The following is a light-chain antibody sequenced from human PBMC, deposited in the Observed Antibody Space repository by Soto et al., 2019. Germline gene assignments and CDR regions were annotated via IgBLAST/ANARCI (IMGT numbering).Light chain of an antibody. J-gene: IGKJ4*01. CDR1: QSISSW. CDR2: KAS. V-gene: IGKV1-5*03. Sequence: DIQMTQSPSTLSASVGDRVTITCRASQSISSWLAWYQQKPGKAPKLLIYKASSLESGVPSRFRGSGSGTEFTLTISSLQPDDFATYYCQQYNSYSLTFGGGNKVELK. CDR3: QQYNSYSLT.